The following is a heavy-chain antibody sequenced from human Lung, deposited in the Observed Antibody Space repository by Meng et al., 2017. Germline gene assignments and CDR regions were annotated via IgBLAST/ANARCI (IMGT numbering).Heavy chain of an antibody. Sequence: EVQLVESGGGLVKPGGSLRLSCAASGFTFSSYSMNWVRQAPGKGLEWVSSISSSPTYADSVKGRFTICRDNAENSLYLQMNSLRVEDTAVYFCARGRVVVSATPSDYWGQGTLVTVSS. D-gene: IGHD2-15*01. CDR2: ISSSPT. J-gene: IGHJ4*02. CDR3: ARGRVVVSATPSDY. V-gene: IGHV3-21*01. CDR1: GFTFSSYS.